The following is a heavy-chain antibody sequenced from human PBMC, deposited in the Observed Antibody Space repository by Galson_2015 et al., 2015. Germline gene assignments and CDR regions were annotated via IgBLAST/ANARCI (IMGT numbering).Heavy chain of an antibody. J-gene: IGHJ4*02. CDR2: FDPEDGET. V-gene: IGHV1-24*01. CDR3: ATTKNDILTGYSTGYFDY. CDR1: GYTLTELS. D-gene: IGHD3-9*01. Sequence: SVKVSCKVSGYTLTELSMHWVRQAPGKGLEWMGGFDPEDGETIYAQKFQGRVTMTEDTSTDTAYMELSSLRSEDTAVYYCATTKNDILTGYSTGYFDYWGQGTLVTVSS.